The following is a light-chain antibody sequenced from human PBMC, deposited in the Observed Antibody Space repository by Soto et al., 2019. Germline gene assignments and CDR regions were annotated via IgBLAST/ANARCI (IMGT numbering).Light chain of an antibody. Sequence: DIQLTQSPSFLSASVGDRVTITCRASQGISSYLAWYQQKPGKAPKLLIYAASTLQSGVPSRFSGSGSGTEFTLTISSLQPEDFATYYCQQLNSYPWTFGPGTKVISN. J-gene: IGKJ3*01. V-gene: IGKV1-9*01. CDR1: QGISSY. CDR3: QQLNSYPWT. CDR2: AAS.